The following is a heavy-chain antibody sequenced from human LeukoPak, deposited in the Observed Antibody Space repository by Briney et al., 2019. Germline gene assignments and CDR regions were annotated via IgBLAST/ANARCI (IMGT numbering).Heavy chain of an antibody. CDR3: VSQYDSSGYLVGFDY. CDR1: GGSFSGYY. J-gene: IGHJ4*02. D-gene: IGHD3-22*01. Sequence: PSETLSLTCAVYGGSFSGYYWSWIRQPPGKGLEWIGEINHSGSTYYNPSLKSRVTMSVDTSKNQFSLKVTSVTAADTALYYCVSQYDSSGYLVGFDYWGQGTLVTVSS. CDR2: INHSGST. V-gene: IGHV4-34*01.